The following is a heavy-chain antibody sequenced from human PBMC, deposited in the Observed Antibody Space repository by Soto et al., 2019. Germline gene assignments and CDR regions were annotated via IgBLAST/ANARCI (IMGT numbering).Heavy chain of an antibody. CDR3: ARGDAWTDEAFDI. D-gene: IGHD5-12*01. CDR1: GFTVSNYG. V-gene: IGHV3-33*01. Sequence: QVQLVESGGGVVQPGGSLRLSCAASGFTVSNYGMHWVRKAPGKGLEWVAVIWYDGNNKYYRDSVKGRFTISRDNSKNTVELQMSSLGGEDTAVYYCARGDAWTDEAFDIWSQGTMVTCSS. J-gene: IGHJ3*02. CDR2: IWYDGNNK.